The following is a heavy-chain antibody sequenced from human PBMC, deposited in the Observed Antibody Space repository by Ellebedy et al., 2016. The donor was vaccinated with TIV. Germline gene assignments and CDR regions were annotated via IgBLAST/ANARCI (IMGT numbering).Heavy chain of an antibody. CDR2: IDYSGST. D-gene: IGHD3-22*01. Sequence: SETLSLTXTVSGGSISRGSYYWGWIRQPPGKGREWMGSIDYSGSTNYNPSLKSRVTISVDKSKNQFSLKLSSVTAADTAVYYCARDGGYYDRSGYSLVSWFDPWGQGTLVTVSS. CDR1: GGSISRGSYY. V-gene: IGHV4-39*07. CDR3: ARDGGYYDRSGYSLVSWFDP. J-gene: IGHJ5*02.